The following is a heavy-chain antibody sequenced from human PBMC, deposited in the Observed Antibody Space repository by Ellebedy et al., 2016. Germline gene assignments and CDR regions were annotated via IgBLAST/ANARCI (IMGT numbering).Heavy chain of an antibody. V-gene: IGHV3-23*01. CDR2: ISDSGHST. CDR3: AKETLGYSGFFDY. CDR1: GFTFSDYA. J-gene: IGHJ4*02. Sequence: GESLKISCAASGFTFSDYAMSWVRQAPGKGPEWVSAISDSGHSTYNSDSVKGRFTISRDISENTLYLQMNSLRAEDTAVYYCAKETLGYSGFFDYWGQGTLVTVSS. D-gene: IGHD6-13*01.